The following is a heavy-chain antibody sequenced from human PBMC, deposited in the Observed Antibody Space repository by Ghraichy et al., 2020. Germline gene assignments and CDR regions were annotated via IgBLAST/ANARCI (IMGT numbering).Heavy chain of an antibody. Sequence: PETLSLTCAVYGGSFSGYYWSWIRQPPGKGLEWIGEINHSGSTNYNPSLKSRVTISVDTSKNQFSLKLSSVTAADTAVYYCARGEGGYSYGYYPYFDYWGQGTLVTVSS. V-gene: IGHV4-34*01. CDR3: ARGEGGYSYGYYPYFDY. CDR1: GGSFSGYY. D-gene: IGHD5-18*01. CDR2: INHSGST. J-gene: IGHJ4*02.